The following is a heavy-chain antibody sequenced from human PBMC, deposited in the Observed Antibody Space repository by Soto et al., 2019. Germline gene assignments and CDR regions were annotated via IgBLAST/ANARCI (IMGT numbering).Heavy chain of an antibody. CDR3: ARGSGSYTKDFDY. D-gene: IGHD1-26*01. J-gene: IGHJ4*02. V-gene: IGHV1-8*01. CDR1: GYTFTSYD. CDR2: MNASSGNT. Sequence: ASVKVSCKASGYTFTSYDINWVRQATGQRLEWMGWMNASSGNTNYSQKFQGRVTMTRDTSASTAYMELSSLRSEDTAVYYCARGSGSYTKDFDYWGQGTLVTVSS.